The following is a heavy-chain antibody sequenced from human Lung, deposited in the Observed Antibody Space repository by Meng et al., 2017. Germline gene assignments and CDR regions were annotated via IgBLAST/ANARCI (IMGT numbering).Heavy chain of an antibody. CDR1: GGFIRSSNW. V-gene: IGHV4-4*02. CDR2: IYHSGST. CDR3: ARGSITMVRGVSVFDP. J-gene: IGHJ5*02. D-gene: IGHD3-10*01. Sequence: GSGRGLVKPSGTRSLTCAGSGGFIRSSNWGSWVRQPPGKGLEWIGEIYHSGSTNYNPSLKSRVTISVDKSKNQFSLKLSSVTAADTAVYYCARGSITMVRGVSVFDPWGQGTLVTVSS.